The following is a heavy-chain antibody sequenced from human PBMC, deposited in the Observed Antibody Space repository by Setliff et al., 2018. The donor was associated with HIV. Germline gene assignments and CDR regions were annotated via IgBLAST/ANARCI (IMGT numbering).Heavy chain of an antibody. CDR2: ISNSSRYY. Sequence: PGGSLRLSCSASGFLFNRYSLNWVRQAPGRGPEWVASISNSSRYYWVKARYGDSVRGRFTISRDNARNTLFLQMNSLGVEDTALYYCGRDVHGAAADNWGRGTLVTVSS. D-gene: IGHD6-13*01. CDR1: GFLFNRYS. V-gene: IGHV3-21*01. J-gene: IGHJ4*02. CDR3: GRDVHGAAADN.